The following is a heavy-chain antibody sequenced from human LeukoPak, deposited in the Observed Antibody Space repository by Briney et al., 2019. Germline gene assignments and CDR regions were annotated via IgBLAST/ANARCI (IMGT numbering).Heavy chain of an antibody. CDR2: INQDGSVE. J-gene: IGHJ4*02. CDR3: AKLLGDVTTFDY. CDR1: GFTFSRSW. Sequence: GGSLRLSCAGSGFTFSRSWMTWVRQAAGKGLEWVASINQDGSVEHYMDSVKGRFTISRDNAESSLYLQMNSLRAEDTAVYYCAKLLGDVTTFDYWGQGTLVTVSS. D-gene: IGHD4-11*01. V-gene: IGHV3-7*01.